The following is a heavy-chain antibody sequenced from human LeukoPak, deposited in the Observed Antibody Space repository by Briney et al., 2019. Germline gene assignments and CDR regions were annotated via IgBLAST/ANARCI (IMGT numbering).Heavy chain of an antibody. CDR3: ARAQCLTTSQEEKLFDY. D-gene: IGHD3-22*01. CDR1: GGSISSSSYF. Sequence: SETLSLTCSVSGGSISSSSYFWGWIRQPPGKGLEWIGNIYSGGTTYYNPSLKSRVTISVDTSANQSSLKLTSVTAADTALYYWARAQCLTTSQEEKLFDYWGQGTLVTVSS. CDR2: IYSGGTT. J-gene: IGHJ4*02. V-gene: IGHV4-39*07.